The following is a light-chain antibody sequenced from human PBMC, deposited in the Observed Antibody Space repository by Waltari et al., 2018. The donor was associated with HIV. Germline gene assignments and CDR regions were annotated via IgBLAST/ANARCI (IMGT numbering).Light chain of an antibody. V-gene: IGKV1-39*01. CDR3: QQTYSASMT. CDR2: AAS. J-gene: IGKJ5*01. CDR1: QNIKNY. Sequence: DIQMTHSPSSLSASLGDEVTITGRASQNIKNYLNWYRQKPGGAPKLLIYAASNLQSGVPKRFRGGGSGTDFTLTINNLQPEDSALYICQQTYSASMTFGQGTRV.